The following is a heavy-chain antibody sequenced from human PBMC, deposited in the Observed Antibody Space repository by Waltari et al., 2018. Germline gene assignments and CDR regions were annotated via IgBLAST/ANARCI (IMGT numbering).Heavy chain of an antibody. CDR1: GFPCSHTY. Sequence: EVQLVESGGGLVHPGGSLRLPCYASGFPCSHTYMSWVRQAPGKGLEWVSVFYSGGSAYYADSLKGRFTLSRDNSKNTVYLQMKSLRVEDTAVYYCARVTHSNPAYFDLWGRGTLVTVSS. CDR2: FYSGGSA. D-gene: IGHD4-4*01. J-gene: IGHJ2*01. CDR3: ARVTHSNPAYFDL. V-gene: IGHV3-66*01.